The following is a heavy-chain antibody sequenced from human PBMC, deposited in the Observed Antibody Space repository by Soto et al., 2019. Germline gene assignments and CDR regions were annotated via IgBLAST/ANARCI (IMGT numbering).Heavy chain of an antibody. CDR1: GFTFSSYA. CDR3: ARDHYDSSVDY. J-gene: IGHJ4*02. V-gene: IGHV3-30-3*01. D-gene: IGHD3-22*01. CDR2: ISYDGSNK. Sequence: QVQLVESGGGVVQPGRSLRLSCAASGFTFSSYAMHWVRQAPGKGLEWVAVISYDGSNKYYADSVKGRFTISRDNSKNTLYLQMNSLRAEDTAVYYCARDHYDSSVDYWGQGTLVTVSS.